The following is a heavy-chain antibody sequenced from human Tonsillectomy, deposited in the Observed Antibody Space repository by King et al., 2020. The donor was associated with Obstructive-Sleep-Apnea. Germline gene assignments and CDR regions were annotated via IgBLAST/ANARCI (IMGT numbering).Heavy chain of an antibody. D-gene: IGHD3-22*01. CDR3: AMGVLEYYYDSSGYYDAFDI. Sequence: QLVQSGGGVVQHGGSLRLSCAASGFTFSSYGMHWVRQAPGKGLEWVAFIRYDGSNKYYADSVKGRFTISRDNSKNTLYLQMNSLRAEDTAVYYCAMGVLEYYYDSSGYYDAFDIWGQGTMVTVSS. V-gene: IGHV3-30*02. CDR2: IRYDGSNK. J-gene: IGHJ3*02. CDR1: GFTFSSYG.